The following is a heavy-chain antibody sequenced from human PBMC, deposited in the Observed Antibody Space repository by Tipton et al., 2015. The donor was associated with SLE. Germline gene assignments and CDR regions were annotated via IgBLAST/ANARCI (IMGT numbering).Heavy chain of an antibody. CDR1: GGSISNYY. CDR3: ARIRVAGGYYFDY. Sequence: TLSLTCTVSGGSISNYYWNWIRQPAGTGLEWIGRIYSSGNTNYNPYLKSRVTMSLDTSKNQFSLKLTSVTAADTAVYYCARIRVAGGYYFDYWGQGTLVTVSS. D-gene: IGHD6-19*01. V-gene: IGHV4-4*07. CDR2: IYSSGNT. J-gene: IGHJ4*02.